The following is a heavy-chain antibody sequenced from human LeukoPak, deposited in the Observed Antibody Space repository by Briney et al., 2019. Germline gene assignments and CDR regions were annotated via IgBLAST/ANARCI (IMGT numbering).Heavy chain of an antibody. J-gene: IGHJ3*02. V-gene: IGHV3-9*01. CDR1: GFTFDDYA. Sequence: GGSLRLSCAASGFTFDDYAMHWVRQAPGKGLEWVSGISWNSGSIGYADSVKGRFTISRDNAKNSLYLQMNSLRVEDTAVYYCARNAYDMWGQGTMVTVSS. CDR3: ARNAYDM. CDR2: ISWNSGSI.